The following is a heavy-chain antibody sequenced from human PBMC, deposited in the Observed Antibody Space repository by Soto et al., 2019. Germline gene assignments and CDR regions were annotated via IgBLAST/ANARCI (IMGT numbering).Heavy chain of an antibody. CDR1: GYTFTSCD. V-gene: IGHV1-8*01. D-gene: IGHD1-26*01. CDR2: MNPDNGNT. J-gene: IGHJ6*02. CDR3: ARISGRPSNYYHIDV. Sequence: ASVKVSCKTSGYTFTSCDVNWVRQAPGQGLEWMGWMNPDNGNTGYAQKFQGRVTITGDNSMSTAYMELSSLRSEDTAVHYCARISGRPSNYYHIDVWGQGTSVTVSS.